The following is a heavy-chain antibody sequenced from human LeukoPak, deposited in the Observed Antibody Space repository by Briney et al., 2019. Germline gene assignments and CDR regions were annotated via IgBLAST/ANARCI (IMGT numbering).Heavy chain of an antibody. Sequence: ASVKVSCKASGYTFTSYYMHWVRQAPGQGLEWMGIINPSGGSTSYAQKFQGRATMTRDTSTSTVYMELSSLRSEDTAVYYCARAFLGGSSSFWFDPWGQGTLVTVSS. D-gene: IGHD6-6*01. CDR2: INPSGGST. V-gene: IGHV1-46*01. CDR3: ARAFLGGSSSFWFDP. J-gene: IGHJ5*02. CDR1: GYTFTSYY.